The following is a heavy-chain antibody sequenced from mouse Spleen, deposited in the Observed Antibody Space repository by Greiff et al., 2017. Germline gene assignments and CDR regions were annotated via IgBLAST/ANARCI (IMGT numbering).Heavy chain of an antibody. Sequence: EVQGVESGGGLVKLGGSLKLSCAASGFTFSSYAMSWVRQTPEKRLEWVATISSGGGNTYYPDSVKGRFTISRDNAKNTLYLQMSSLKSEDTAMYYCARRSYGSVWDWYFDVWGAQTTVTASS. J-gene: IGHJ1*01. V-gene: IGHV5-9-3*01. D-gene: IGHD1-1*01. CDR2: ISSGGGNT. CDR1: GFTFSSYA. CDR3: ARRSYGSVWDWYFDV.